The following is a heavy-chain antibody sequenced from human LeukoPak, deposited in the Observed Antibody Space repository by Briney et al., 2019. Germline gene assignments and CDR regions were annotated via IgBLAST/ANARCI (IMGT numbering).Heavy chain of an antibody. Sequence: SETLSLTCTVSGGSISSYYWSWIRQPPGKGLEWIGYIYYSGSTNYNPSLKSRVTISVDTSKNQFSLKLSPVTAADTAVYYCARGGYSGYMNWFDPWGQGTLVTVSS. V-gene: IGHV4-59*01. CDR3: ARGGYSGYMNWFDP. J-gene: IGHJ5*02. CDR2: IYYSGST. D-gene: IGHD5-12*01. CDR1: GGSISSYY.